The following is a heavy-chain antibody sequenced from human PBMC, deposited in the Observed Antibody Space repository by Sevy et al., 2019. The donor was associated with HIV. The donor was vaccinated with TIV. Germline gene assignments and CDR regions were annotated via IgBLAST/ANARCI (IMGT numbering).Heavy chain of an antibody. CDR1: GFNLRTYD. D-gene: IGHD3-10*01. CDR2: IGTAGDT. Sequence: VGSLRLSCAASGFNLRTYDMHWVRQAPGKGLEWVSAIGTAGDTSYPASVKGRFTISRENARNSLHLQMNNLGVGDTAMYFCARGGSDAFDFWGRGAMVTVSS. J-gene: IGHJ3*01. CDR3: ARGGSDAFDF. V-gene: IGHV3-13*01.